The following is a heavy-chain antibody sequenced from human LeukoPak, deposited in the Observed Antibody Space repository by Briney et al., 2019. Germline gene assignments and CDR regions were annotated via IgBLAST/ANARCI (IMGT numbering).Heavy chain of an antibody. CDR2: ISYDGSNK. CDR3: AREGIPGYYYYYGMDV. J-gene: IGHJ6*02. V-gene: IGHV3-30*04. D-gene: IGHD6-13*01. Sequence: GGSLRLSCAASGFTFGSYAMHWVRQAPGKGLEWVAVISYDGSNKYYADSVKGRFTISRDNSKNTLYLQMNSLRAEDTAVYYCAREGIPGYYYYYGMDVWGQGTTVTVSS. CDR1: GFTFGSYA.